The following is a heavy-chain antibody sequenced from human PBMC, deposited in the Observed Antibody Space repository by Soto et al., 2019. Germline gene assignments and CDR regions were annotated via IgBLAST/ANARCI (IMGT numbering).Heavy chain of an antibody. D-gene: IGHD1-1*01. CDR3: ARGRYGDY. Sequence: QVHLVQSGAEVKKPGSSVKVSCKASGYTFTSYGITWVRQAPGQGLEWMGWISAHNGNTDYEQKLQGRVIVTRDTSTSTAYMELRSLISEDTAVYYCARGRYGDYWGQGALVTVSS. CDR2: ISAHNGNT. CDR1: GYTFTSYG. V-gene: IGHV1-18*01. J-gene: IGHJ4*02.